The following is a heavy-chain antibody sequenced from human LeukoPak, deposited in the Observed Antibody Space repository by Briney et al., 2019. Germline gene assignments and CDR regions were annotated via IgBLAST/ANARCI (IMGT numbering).Heavy chain of an antibody. J-gene: IGHJ4*02. D-gene: IGHD4-17*01. CDR2: ISNSGTAI. CDR1: GFTFSSYE. Sequence: GGSLRLSCAASGFTFSSYEMNWVRQAPGKGLEWVSYISNSGTAIYYADSVKGRFTISRDNAKSSLYLQMNSLRAEDTAVYYCAKEGGQRDFGDLFDYWGQGTLVTVSS. CDR3: AKEGGQRDFGDLFDY. V-gene: IGHV3-48*03.